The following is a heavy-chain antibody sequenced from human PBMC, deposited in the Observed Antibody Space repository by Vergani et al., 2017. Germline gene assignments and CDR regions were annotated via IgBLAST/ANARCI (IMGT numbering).Heavy chain of an antibody. Sequence: QVQLLESAGVVVQPVGSLRLSCAASGFTFSNFVMHWIRQAPGKGLVWLAYIAKAGINTRYRDGVKGRFTVSRDNSKDILYLHMDSLRSEDTALYNCAKYLRDATDGVPDSWGPGTLVIVSS. J-gene: IGHJ4*02. V-gene: IGHV3-30*02. CDR3: AKYLRDATDGVPDS. D-gene: IGHD3-10*01. CDR1: GFTFSNFV. CDR2: IAKAGINT.